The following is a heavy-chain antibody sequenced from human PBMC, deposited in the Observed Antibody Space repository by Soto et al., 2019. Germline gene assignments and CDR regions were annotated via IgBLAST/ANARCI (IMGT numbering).Heavy chain of an antibody. CDR3: ARGGVDTAMVTLFSYGMDV. V-gene: IGHV4-34*01. Sequence: SETLSLTCAVYGGSFSGYYWSWIRQPPGKGLEWIGEINHSGSTNYNPSLKSRVTISVDTSKNQFSLKLSSVTAADTAVYYCARGGVDTAMVTLFSYGMDVWGQGTTVTVSS. D-gene: IGHD5-18*01. CDR2: INHSGST. CDR1: GGSFSGYY. J-gene: IGHJ6*02.